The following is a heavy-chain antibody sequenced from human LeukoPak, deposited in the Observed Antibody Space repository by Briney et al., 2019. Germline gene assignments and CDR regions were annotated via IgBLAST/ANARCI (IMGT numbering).Heavy chain of an antibody. D-gene: IGHD6-13*01. CDR1: GYTFTGYY. V-gene: IGHV1-2*02. CDR3: ARGIAAAGGPLDY. CDR2: INPNSGGT. J-gene: IGHJ4*02. Sequence: ASVKVSCKASGYTFTGYYMHWVRQAPGQGLEWMGWINPNSGGTNYAQKFQGRVTMTRDTSISTAYMELSRLRSDDTAVYYCARGIAAAGGPLDYWGQGTLVTVSS.